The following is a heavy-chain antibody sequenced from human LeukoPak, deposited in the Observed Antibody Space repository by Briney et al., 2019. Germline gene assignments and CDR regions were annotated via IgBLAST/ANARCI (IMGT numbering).Heavy chain of an antibody. CDR2: INPNSGGT. Sequence: ASVKVSCKASGYTFTGYYMHWVRQAPGQGLEWMGWINPNSGGTNYAQKFQGRVTMTRDTSISTAYMELSRLRSDDTAVYYCARGGYCTNGVCLHNWFDHWGQGTLVTVSS. CDR1: GYTFTGYY. V-gene: IGHV1-2*02. J-gene: IGHJ5*02. CDR3: ARGGYCTNGVCLHNWFDH. D-gene: IGHD2-8*01.